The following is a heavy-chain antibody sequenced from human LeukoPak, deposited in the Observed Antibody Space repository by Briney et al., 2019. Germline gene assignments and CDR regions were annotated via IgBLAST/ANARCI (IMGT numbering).Heavy chain of an antibody. CDR1: GFTFSGSF. D-gene: IGHD3-10*01. Sequence: GGSLRLSCAASGFTFSGSFMTWIRQAPGKGLEYISYISNSGSYTDYADSVRGRFTISRDNAKQSVYLQMNSLRVEDTAVYYCAKSLRGRLKWGQGILVTASS. CDR3: AKSLRGRLK. CDR2: ISNSGSYT. J-gene: IGHJ4*02. V-gene: IGHV3-11*03.